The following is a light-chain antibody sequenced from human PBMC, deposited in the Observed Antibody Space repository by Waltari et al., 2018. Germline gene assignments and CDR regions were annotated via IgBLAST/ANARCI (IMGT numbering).Light chain of an antibody. V-gene: IGLV2-23*02. CDR3: CSYAGTTSWV. Sequence: QSALTQPASVSGSPGQSITISCPGTSNDVGGYTLVSWYQPSSGKAPKLIIYEVHKLPSGVSSRFSASRSGNTASLTISGLQSEDEANYYCCSYAGTTSWVFGGRTKVTVL. J-gene: IGLJ3*02. CDR2: EVH. CDR1: SNDVGGYTL.